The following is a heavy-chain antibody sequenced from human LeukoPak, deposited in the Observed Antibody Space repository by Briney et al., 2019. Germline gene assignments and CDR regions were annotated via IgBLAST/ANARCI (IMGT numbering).Heavy chain of an antibody. Sequence: ASVKVSCKASGYTFTSYYMHWVRQAPGRGLEWMGIINYSGGSTSYAQKFQGRVTMTRDTSISTAYMELSRLRSDDTAVYYCATGHDGLNVLLWFGELLVYWGQGTLVTISS. CDR1: GYTFTSYY. V-gene: IGHV1-46*01. CDR3: ATGHDGLNVLLWFGELLVY. D-gene: IGHD3-10*01. CDR2: INYSGGST. J-gene: IGHJ4*02.